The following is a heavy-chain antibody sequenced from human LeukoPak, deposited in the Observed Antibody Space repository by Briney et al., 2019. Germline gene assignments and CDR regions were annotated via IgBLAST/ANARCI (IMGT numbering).Heavy chain of an antibody. J-gene: IGHJ4*02. CDR2: IKSKTDGGTT. CDR1: GFTFSSYA. CDR3: TTVVYYGSGSYGFDY. V-gene: IGHV3-15*01. Sequence: GGSLRLSCAASGFTFSSYAMSWVRQAPGKGLEWVGRIKSKTDGGTTDYAAPVKGRFTISRDDSKNTLYLQMNSLKTEDTAVYYRTTVVYYGSGSYGFDYWGQGTLVTVSS. D-gene: IGHD3-10*01.